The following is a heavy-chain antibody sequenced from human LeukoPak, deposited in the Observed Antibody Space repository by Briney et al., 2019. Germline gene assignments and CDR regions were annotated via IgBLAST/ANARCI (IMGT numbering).Heavy chain of an antibody. CDR2: INPNSGGT. CDR1: GYTFTGYY. CDR3: ARCRGDCYSFDY. V-gene: IGHV1-2*02. D-gene: IGHD2-21*02. Sequence: ASVKVSCKASGYTFTGYYMHWVRQAPGQGLEWMGWINPNSGGTNYAQKFQGRVTMTRDTSISTAYMELSRLRSDDTAVYYCARCRGDCYSFDYWGQGTLVTVSS. J-gene: IGHJ4*02.